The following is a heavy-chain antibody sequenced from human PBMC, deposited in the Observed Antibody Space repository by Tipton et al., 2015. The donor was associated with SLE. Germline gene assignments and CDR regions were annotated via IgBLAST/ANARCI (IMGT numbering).Heavy chain of an antibody. D-gene: IGHD3-10*01. V-gene: IGHV3-9*01. Sequence: SLRLSCAASGFFFDDYTMHWVRQAPGKGLEWVSGVSWNNDSIGYADSVKGRFTISRDNAKNSLYLQMNSLRPEDTAMYYCAKDIYGSGPRNAFDIWGQGIMVTVSS. CDR1: GFFFDDYT. CDR2: VSWNNDSI. CDR3: AKDIYGSGPRNAFDI. J-gene: IGHJ3*02.